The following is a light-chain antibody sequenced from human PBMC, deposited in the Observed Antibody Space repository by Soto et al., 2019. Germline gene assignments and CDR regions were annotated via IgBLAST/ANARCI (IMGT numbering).Light chain of an antibody. Sequence: QSALTQPASVSGSPGQSITISCTGTSSDVGDYKYVSWYQQHPGKAPKLIIYEVSNRPSGISNRFSGSKSGNTASLTISGLQAEDEADYYCQSYDRSLRGYVFGTGTTLTVL. CDR1: SSDVGDYKY. V-gene: IGLV2-14*01. CDR3: QSYDRSLRGYV. J-gene: IGLJ1*01. CDR2: EVS.